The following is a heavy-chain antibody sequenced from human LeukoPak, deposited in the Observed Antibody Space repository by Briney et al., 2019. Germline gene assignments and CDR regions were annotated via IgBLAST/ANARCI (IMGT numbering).Heavy chain of an antibody. D-gene: IGHD2-8*01. CDR1: GYTFTSYG. Sequence: VASVKVSCKASGYTFTSYGISWVRQAPGQGLEWMGWISAYNGNTNYAQKLQGRVTMTTDTSTSTAYMELRSLRSDDTAVYYCARAPYCTNGVCYSWFDPWGQGTLVTVSS. CDR3: ARAPYCTNGVCYSWFDP. J-gene: IGHJ5*02. CDR2: ISAYNGNT. V-gene: IGHV1-18*01.